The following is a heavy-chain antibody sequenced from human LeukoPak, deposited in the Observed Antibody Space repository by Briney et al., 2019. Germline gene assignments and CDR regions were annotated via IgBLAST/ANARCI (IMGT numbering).Heavy chain of an antibody. CDR2: ISGSGGST. CDR1: GFTFSSYG. V-gene: IGHV3-23*01. CDR3: AKGGTLGYCSSTSCRNWFDP. J-gene: IGHJ5*02. Sequence: GGTLRLSCAASGFTFSSYGMSWVRQAPGKGLEWVSAISGSGGSTYYADSVKGRVTISRDNSKNTLYLQMNSLRAEDTAVYYCAKGGTLGYCSSTSCRNWFDPWGQGTLVTVSS. D-gene: IGHD2-2*01.